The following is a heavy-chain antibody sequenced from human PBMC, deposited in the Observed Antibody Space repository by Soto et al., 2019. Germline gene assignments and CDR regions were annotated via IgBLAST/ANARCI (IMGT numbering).Heavy chain of an antibody. Sequence: PGGSLRLSCAASGFTFSSYAMSWVRQAPGKGLEWVSAISGSGGSTYYADPVEGRFTISRDNSKNTLYLQMNSLRAEDTAVYYCAKDYLRFLEWLPPVYYYYGMDVWGQGTTVTVSS. D-gene: IGHD3-3*01. CDR3: AKDYLRFLEWLPPVYYYYGMDV. J-gene: IGHJ6*02. CDR2: ISGSGGST. V-gene: IGHV3-23*01. CDR1: GFTFSSYA.